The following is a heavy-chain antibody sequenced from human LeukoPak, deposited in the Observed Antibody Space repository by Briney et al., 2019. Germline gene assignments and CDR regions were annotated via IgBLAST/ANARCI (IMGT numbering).Heavy chain of an antibody. CDR1: GGSFSGYY. Sequence: PSETLSLTCAVYGGSFSGYYWSWIRQPPGKGLEWLGEINHSGSTNYNPSLKSRVTISVDTSKNQFSLKLSSVTAADTAAYYCARGLNYYDSSGYSSYYYYMDVWGKGTTVTVSS. CDR3: ARGLNYYDSSGYSSYYYYMDV. D-gene: IGHD3-22*01. V-gene: IGHV4-34*01. CDR2: INHSGST. J-gene: IGHJ6*03.